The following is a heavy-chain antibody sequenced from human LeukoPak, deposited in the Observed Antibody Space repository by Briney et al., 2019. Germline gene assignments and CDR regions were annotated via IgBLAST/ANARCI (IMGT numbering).Heavy chain of an antibody. CDR2: INAGNGNT. J-gene: IGHJ3*02. Sequence: HGASVKVSCKASGYTFTTYAMHWARQAPGQRLEWMGWINAGNGNTIYSQKFQGRVTITRDTSASTAYMELSSLRSEDTAVYYCARVEGSDYDRDAFDIWGQGTMVTVSS. CDR1: GYTFTTYA. CDR3: ARVEGSDYDRDAFDI. V-gene: IGHV1-3*01. D-gene: IGHD3-16*01.